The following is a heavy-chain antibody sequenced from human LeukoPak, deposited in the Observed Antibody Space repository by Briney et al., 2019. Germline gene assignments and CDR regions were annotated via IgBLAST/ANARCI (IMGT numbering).Heavy chain of an antibody. J-gene: IGHJ4*02. V-gene: IGHV1-46*01. CDR2: INPSGGST. CDR1: GYTFTSYY. CDR3: ARGVRKLLWFGELSIVFDY. Sequence: ASVKVSCKASGYTFTSYYMHWVRQAPGQGLEWMGIINPSGGSTSYAQKFQGRVTMTRDMSTSTVYMELSSLRSEDTAVYYCARGVRKLLWFGELSIVFDYWGQGTLVTVSS. D-gene: IGHD3-10*01.